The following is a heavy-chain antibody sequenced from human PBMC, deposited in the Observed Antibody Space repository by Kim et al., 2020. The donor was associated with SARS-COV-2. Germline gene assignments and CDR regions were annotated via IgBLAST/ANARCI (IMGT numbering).Heavy chain of an antibody. V-gene: IGHV1-46*01. Sequence: AQKFRGRVTMTRDTSTSTVYMELSSLRSEDTAVYYCARETREKYQLLFYYWGQGTLVTVSS. J-gene: IGHJ4*02. CDR3: ARETREKYQLLFYY. D-gene: IGHD2-2*01.